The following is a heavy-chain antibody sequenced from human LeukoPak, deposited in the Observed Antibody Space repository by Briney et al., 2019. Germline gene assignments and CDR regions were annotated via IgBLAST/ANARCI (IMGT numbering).Heavy chain of an antibody. D-gene: IGHD6-19*01. CDR3: ARARMQCDL. CDR2: INHSGST. J-gene: IGHJ5*02. Sequence: PSETLSLTCAVYGGSFSGYSWSWIRQPPGKGLEWIGEINHSGSTNYNPSLKSRVTISVDTSKNQFSLKLSSVTAADTAVYYCARARMQCDLWGQGTLVTVSS. CDR1: GGSFSGYS. V-gene: IGHV4-34*01.